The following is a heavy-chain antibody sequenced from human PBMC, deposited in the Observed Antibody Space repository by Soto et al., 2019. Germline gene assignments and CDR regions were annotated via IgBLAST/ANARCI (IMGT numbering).Heavy chain of an antibody. CDR3: ARDIQLLHCFDY. D-gene: IGHD2-21*01. Sequence: QVQLQESGPGLVKPSGTLSLTCGVSGGSITSNSWWSWVRQPPGQGLEWIGEIHHSGSINYNPSLKGRLSISVDKSKNQFSLDLGSVTAADRDVYYCARDIQLLHCFDYWGQGTLVTVSS. V-gene: IGHV4-4*02. CDR1: GGSITSNSW. J-gene: IGHJ4*02. CDR2: IHHSGSI.